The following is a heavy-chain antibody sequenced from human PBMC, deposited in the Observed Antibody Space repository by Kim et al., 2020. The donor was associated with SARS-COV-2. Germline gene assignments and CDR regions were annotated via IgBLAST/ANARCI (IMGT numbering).Heavy chain of an antibody. CDR1: GFTFSSYA. D-gene: IGHD5-12*01. V-gene: IGHV3-23*01. CDR2: ISGSGGST. J-gene: IGHJ4*02. Sequence: GGSLRLSCAASGFTFSSYAMSWVRQAPGKGLEWVSAISGSGGSTYYADSVKGRFTISRDNSKNTLYLQMNSLRAEDTAVYYCAKGELGYSGYSGYPFDYWGQGTLVTVSS. CDR3: AKGELGYSGYSGYPFDY.